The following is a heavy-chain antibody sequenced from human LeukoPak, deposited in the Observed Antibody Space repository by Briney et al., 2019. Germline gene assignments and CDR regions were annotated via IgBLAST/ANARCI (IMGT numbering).Heavy chain of an antibody. J-gene: IGHJ3*02. CDR1: GFTLSDYY. V-gene: IGHV3-11*04. D-gene: IGHD3-10*01. CDR3: ARIRSGGAFDI. CDR2: ITSSGSSI. Sequence: GGSLRLSCSASGFTLSDYYMSWIRHAPGKGMEWVSYITSSGSSIYYADSVKGRCTSPRDNAKNSLYLQMNSLRGEDTAVYYCARIRSGGAFDIWGQGTMVTFSS.